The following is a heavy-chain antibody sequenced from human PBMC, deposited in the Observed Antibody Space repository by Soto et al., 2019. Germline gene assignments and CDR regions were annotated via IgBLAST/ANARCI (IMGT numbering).Heavy chain of an antibody. V-gene: IGHV3-74*01. Sequence: EVQLVESGGGLVQPGGSLRLSCAASGFTFSSYWMHWVRQAPGKGLVWVSRINSDGSSTSYADSVKGRFTISRDNAKNTLYLQMNSLRAEDTAVYYCARGAAARGWFDPWGQGALVTVCS. CDR1: GFTFSSYW. J-gene: IGHJ5*02. CDR2: INSDGSST. D-gene: IGHD2-2*01. CDR3: ARGAAARGWFDP.